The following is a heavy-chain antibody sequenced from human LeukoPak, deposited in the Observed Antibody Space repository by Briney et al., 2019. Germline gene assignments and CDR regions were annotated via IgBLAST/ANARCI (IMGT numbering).Heavy chain of an antibody. Sequence: GGSLRLSCAASGFTFSSNWMSWVRQAPGKGLEWVANIKQDESVTHYVDSVKGRFTISRDNAKNSLYLQMNSLRVEDTAVYYRVREFDDWGQGTLVTVSS. CDR1: GFTFSSNW. V-gene: IGHV3-7*01. CDR3: VREFDD. CDR2: IKQDESVT. D-gene: IGHD1-26*01. J-gene: IGHJ4*02.